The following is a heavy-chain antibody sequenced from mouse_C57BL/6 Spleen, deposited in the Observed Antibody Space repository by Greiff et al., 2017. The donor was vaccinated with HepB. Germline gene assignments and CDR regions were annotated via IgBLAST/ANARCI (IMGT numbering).Heavy chain of an antibody. CDR3: ARDGYYGYYFDY. CDR1: GFTFSDYG. J-gene: IGHJ2*01. D-gene: IGHD2-3*01. V-gene: IGHV5-17*01. Sequence: EVKLVESGGGLVKPGGSLKLSCAASGFTFSDYGMHWVRQAPEKGLEWVAYISSGSSTIYYADTVKGRFTISRDNAKNTLFLQMTSLRSEDTAMYYCARDGYYGYYFDYWGQGTTLTVSS. CDR2: ISSGSSTI.